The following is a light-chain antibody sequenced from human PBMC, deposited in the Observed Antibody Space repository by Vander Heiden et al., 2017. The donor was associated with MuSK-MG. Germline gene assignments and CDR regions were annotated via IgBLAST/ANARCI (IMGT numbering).Light chain of an antibody. Sequence: DIVVTQSPLSLPVTPGEPASISCRSSQSLLHSNGYTYLEWYRHKPGQSPQLLIYWGSTRAYGVPDRFSGTGSGKDFTLESIRGEDEDVGVYYGTQALQMWTFGQGTRVEMK. CDR3: TQALQMWT. CDR2: WGS. J-gene: IGKJ1*01. V-gene: IGKV2-28*01. CDR1: QSLLHSNGYTY.